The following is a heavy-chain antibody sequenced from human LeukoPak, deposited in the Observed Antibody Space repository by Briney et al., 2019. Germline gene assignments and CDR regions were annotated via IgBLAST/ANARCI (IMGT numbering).Heavy chain of an antibody. CDR1: GFTFSNYA. CDR3: AKERHMAFGELAQFDY. V-gene: IGHV3-23*01. J-gene: IGHJ4*02. D-gene: IGHD3-10*01. Sequence: PGGSLRLSCAASGFTFSNYAMHWVRQAPGKGLEWVSAISGSGGSTYYADSVKGRFTISRDNSKNTLYLQMNSLRAEDTAVYYCAKERHMAFGELAQFDYWGQGTLVTVSS. CDR2: ISGSGGST.